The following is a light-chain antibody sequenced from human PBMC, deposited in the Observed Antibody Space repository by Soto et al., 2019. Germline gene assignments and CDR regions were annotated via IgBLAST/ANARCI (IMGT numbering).Light chain of an antibody. Sequence: QAVVTQPASVSGSPGQSITISCTGTSSDVGGYNYVSWYQQHPGKAPKLMIYDVSNRPSGVSNRFSGSKSGNTASLTRLQAEDEADYYCSSYTITSTVVFGGGTKLTVL. CDR2: DVS. CDR3: SSYTITSTVV. J-gene: IGLJ2*01. V-gene: IGLV2-14*01. CDR1: SSDVGGYNY.